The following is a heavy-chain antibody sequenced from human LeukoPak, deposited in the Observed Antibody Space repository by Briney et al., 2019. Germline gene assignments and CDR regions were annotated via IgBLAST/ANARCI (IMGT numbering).Heavy chain of an antibody. CDR1: GFTFSSYA. Sequence: NPGRSLRLSCAASGFTFSSYAMNWVRQAPGKGLEWVSSISSSSSYIYYADSVKGRFTISRDNAKNSLYLQMNSLRAEDTAVYYCARMVRGVISDYWGQGTLVTVSS. CDR2: ISSSSSYI. V-gene: IGHV3-21*01. CDR3: ARMVRGVISDY. J-gene: IGHJ4*02. D-gene: IGHD3-10*01.